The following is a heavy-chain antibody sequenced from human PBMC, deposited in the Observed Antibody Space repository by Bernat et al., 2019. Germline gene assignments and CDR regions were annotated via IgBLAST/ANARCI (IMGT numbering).Heavy chain of an antibody. D-gene: IGHD1-26*01. CDR1: GFTFSSYD. J-gene: IGHJ4*02. CDR3: ARGMVGATAYFDS. V-gene: IGHV3-13*01. CDR2: ISTAGDT. Sequence: EVQLAESGGDLVQPGGSLRLSCAALGFTFSSYDMHWVRQVTGKGLEWVSAISTAGDTYYADSVKARFTISREDARNSLYLQMNSLRAGDTAVYYCARGMVGATAYFDSWGQGTLVTVSS.